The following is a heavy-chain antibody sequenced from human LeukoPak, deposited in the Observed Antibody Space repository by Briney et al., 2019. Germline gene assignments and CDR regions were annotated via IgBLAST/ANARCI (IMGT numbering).Heavy chain of an antibody. CDR3: ARDPDCSSTSCYASLRGGTDY. J-gene: IGHJ4*02. CDR2: ISYDGSNK. Sequence: GGSLRLSCAASGFTFSSYAMHWVRQAPGKGLEWVTVISYDGSNKYYAYSVKGRFNISRDNSKNPLYLQMNSLRAEDTAVYYCARDPDCSSTSCYASLRGGTDYWGQGTLVTVSS. CDR1: GFTFSSYA. V-gene: IGHV3-30*04. D-gene: IGHD2-2*01.